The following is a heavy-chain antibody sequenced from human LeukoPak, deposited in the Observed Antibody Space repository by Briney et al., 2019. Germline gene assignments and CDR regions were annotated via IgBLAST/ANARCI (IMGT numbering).Heavy chain of an antibody. CDR2: INHSGST. J-gene: IGHJ4*02. V-gene: IGHV4-39*07. CDR1: GGSISSGDYY. Sequence: SETLSLTCTVSGGSISSGDYYWSWIRQPPGKGLEWIGEINHSGSTNYNPSLKSRVTISVDTSKNQFSLKLSSVTAADTAVYYCARVNSSSWYADYWGQGTLVIVSS. D-gene: IGHD6-13*01. CDR3: ARVNSSSWYADY.